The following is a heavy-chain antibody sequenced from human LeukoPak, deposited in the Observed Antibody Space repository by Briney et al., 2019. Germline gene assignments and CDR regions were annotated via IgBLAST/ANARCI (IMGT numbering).Heavy chain of an antibody. CDR2: VYHTGTS. D-gene: IGHD2-8*01. V-gene: IGHV4-59*01. Sequence: SETLSLTCTVSGASINNYYWTWIRQPPGKGLEWIGYVYHTGTSGYHPSLKSRVAMSLDTSKNQVSLKLGSVTAADTAVYFCTRVVNGGHFDYWGQGTLVTVSS. CDR3: TRVVNGGHFDY. CDR1: GASINNYY. J-gene: IGHJ4*02.